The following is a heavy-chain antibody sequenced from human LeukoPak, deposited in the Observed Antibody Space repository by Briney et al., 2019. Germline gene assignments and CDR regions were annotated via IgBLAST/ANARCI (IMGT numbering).Heavy chain of an antibody. J-gene: IGHJ6*03. V-gene: IGHV4-59*08. CDR1: RGSISSYY. D-gene: IGHD6-6*01. Sequence: SETLSLTCTVSRGSISSYYWSWIRQPPGKGLEWIGYIHHSGSSSYNPSLKSRVTMSVDTSKSQFSMKLSSVTAAETAVYYCASLNSSDSTYHMDVWGKGTTVTVSS. CDR2: IHHSGSS. CDR3: ASLNSSDSTYHMDV.